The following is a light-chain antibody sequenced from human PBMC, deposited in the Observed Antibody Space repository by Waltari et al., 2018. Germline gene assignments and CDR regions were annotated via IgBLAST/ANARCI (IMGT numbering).Light chain of an antibody. CDR2: SST. CDR1: TGPVASAHY. J-gene: IGLJ3*02. V-gene: IGLV7-43*01. Sequence: QTVVTQEPSLTMSPGGTVTLTCASSTGPVASAHYPSWFQQMPGQAPRALIFSSTNKYSWTPARFSGSLLGGKAALTLSSVQPEDEADYYCLLHFGGDQLVFGGGTRLTVL. CDR3: LLHFGGDQLV.